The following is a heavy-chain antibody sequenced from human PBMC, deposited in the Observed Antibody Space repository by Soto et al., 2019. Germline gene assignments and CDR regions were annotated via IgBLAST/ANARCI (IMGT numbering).Heavy chain of an antibody. V-gene: IGHV1-69*06. D-gene: IGHD3-10*01. CDR2: IIPIFGTA. Sequence: SVKVSCKASGGTFSSYAISWVRQAPGQGLEWMGGIIPIFGTANYAQKFQGRVTITADKSTSTAYMELSSLRSEDTAVYYCAPGVLTGYYYGMDVWGQGTTVTVSS. CDR1: GGTFSSYA. CDR3: APGVLTGYYYGMDV. J-gene: IGHJ6*02.